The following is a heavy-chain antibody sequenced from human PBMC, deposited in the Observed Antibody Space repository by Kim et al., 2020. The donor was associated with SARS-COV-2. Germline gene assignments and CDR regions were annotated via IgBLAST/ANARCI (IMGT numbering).Heavy chain of an antibody. J-gene: IGHJ4*02. CDR3: ANHRWDYGASDY. Sequence: YYADSVKGRFTISRDNSKNTLYLQMNSLRAEDTAVYYCANHRWDYGASDYWGQGTLVTVSS. V-gene: IGHV3-30*02. D-gene: IGHD4-17*01.